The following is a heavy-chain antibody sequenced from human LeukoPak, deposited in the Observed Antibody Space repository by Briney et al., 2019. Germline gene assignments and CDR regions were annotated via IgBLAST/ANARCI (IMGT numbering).Heavy chain of an antibody. Sequence: GGSLRLSCAAFGFTFTNYWMAWVRQAPGKGLEWVANIKEDGTEKNYVDSVKGRFTISRENAKNTLFLQMNSLRDEDTALYFCARGYSGHPYWGQGTLVTVSA. J-gene: IGHJ4*02. V-gene: IGHV3-7*01. CDR2: IKEDGTEK. CDR1: GFTFTNYW. CDR3: ARGYSGHPY. D-gene: IGHD6-13*01.